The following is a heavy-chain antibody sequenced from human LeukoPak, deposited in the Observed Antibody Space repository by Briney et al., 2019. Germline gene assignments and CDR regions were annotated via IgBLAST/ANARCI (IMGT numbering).Heavy chain of an antibody. CDR2: ISGSGGST. Sequence: GGSLRLSCAASGFTFSSYAMSWVRQAPGKGLEWVSAISGSGGSTYYADSVKGRFTISRDNSKNTLYLQMNSLRAEDTAVYYCARDITIFGVGTSGYWGQGTLVTVSS. D-gene: IGHD3-3*01. CDR1: GFTFSSYA. J-gene: IGHJ4*02. CDR3: ARDITIFGVGTSGY. V-gene: IGHV3-23*01.